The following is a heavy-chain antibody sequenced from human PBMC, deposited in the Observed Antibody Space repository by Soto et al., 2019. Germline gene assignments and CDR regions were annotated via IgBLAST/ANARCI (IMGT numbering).Heavy chain of an antibody. CDR3: AKSDILTGSYNGGNAFDI. Sequence: EVRLLESGGGLVQPGGSLRLSCAASGFTFSSYAMSWVRQAPGKGLEWVSAISGSGGSTYYADSVKGRFIISRDNSKNTLYLQMKSLRDEDTAVYYCAKSDILTGSYNGGNAFDIWGQGTMVTVSS. CDR1: GFTFSSYA. D-gene: IGHD3-9*01. J-gene: IGHJ3*02. CDR2: ISGSGGST. V-gene: IGHV3-23*01.